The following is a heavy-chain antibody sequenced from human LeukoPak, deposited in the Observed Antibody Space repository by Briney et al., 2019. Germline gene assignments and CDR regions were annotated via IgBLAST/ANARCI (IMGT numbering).Heavy chain of an antibody. Sequence: KTSETLSLTCTVSGGAISSYYWSWIRQPPGKGLEWIGYIYYSGSTNYNPSLKSRVTISVDTSKNQFSLKLSSVTAADTAVYYCARDVGYCSGGSCEDASDIWGQGTMVTVSS. CDR2: IYYSGST. CDR1: GGAISSYY. V-gene: IGHV4-59*01. D-gene: IGHD2-15*01. J-gene: IGHJ3*02. CDR3: ARDVGYCSGGSCEDASDI.